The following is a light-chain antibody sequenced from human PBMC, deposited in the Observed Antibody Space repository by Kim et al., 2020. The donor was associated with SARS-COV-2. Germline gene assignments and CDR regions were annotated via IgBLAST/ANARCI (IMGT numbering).Light chain of an antibody. Sequence: SSELTQDPTVSVALGQTVRITCQGDSLRNSYASWYQQKPGQAPILVMSDENNRPSGIPDRFSGSSSGSTTSLTNTGAQAEDEADYYCCSRDSTAKDYVFGPGTKVTVL. V-gene: IGLV3-19*01. CDR3: CSRDSTAKDYV. CDR2: DEN. CDR1: SLRNSY. J-gene: IGLJ1*01.